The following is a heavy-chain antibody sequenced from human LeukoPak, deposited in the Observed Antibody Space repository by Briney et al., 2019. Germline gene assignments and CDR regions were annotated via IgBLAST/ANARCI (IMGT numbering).Heavy chain of an antibody. J-gene: IGHJ4*02. V-gene: IGHV4-39*07. CDR2: IFYSGST. CDR1: GVSISSSNSY. D-gene: IGHD3-3*01. CDR3: ARAPNSDFWSGYIDF. Sequence: PSETLSLTCTVSGVSISSSNSYWGWIRRPPGKGLEWIGNIFYSGSTFYNPSLKSRVTISLDTSKNQFSLKLSSLTAADTAVYYCARAPNSDFWSGYIDFWGQGTLVTVSS.